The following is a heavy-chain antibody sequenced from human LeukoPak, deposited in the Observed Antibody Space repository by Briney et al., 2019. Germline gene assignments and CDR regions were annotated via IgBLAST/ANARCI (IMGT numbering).Heavy chain of an antibody. V-gene: IGHV4-59*12. D-gene: IGHD4-17*01. CDR1: GASIDSYY. Sequence: SETLSLTCTISGASIDSYYWSWIRQPPGKGLEWIGYIYYSGTTNYNPSLKRRVTISVDTSKNQFSLKLSSVTAADTAVYFCTRDTGTTGEVKFDPWGQGTLVTVSS. CDR3: TRDTGTTGEVKFDP. J-gene: IGHJ5*02. CDR2: IYYSGTT.